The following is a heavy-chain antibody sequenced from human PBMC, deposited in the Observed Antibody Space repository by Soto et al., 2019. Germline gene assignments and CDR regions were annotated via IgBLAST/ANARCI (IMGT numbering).Heavy chain of an antibody. CDR2: TYYYTSKWIN. D-gene: IGHD4-17*01. V-gene: IGHV6-1*01. CDR3: AHRLPGIGAFDF. Sequence: SQTLSLTCVISGDSLSTNNVAWNWIRQSPSRGLEWLGRTYYYTSKWINDYAESVKSRISVTPDTSKNQVVLTMTNMDPVDTATYYCAHRLPGIGAFDFWGQGTMVTVSS. J-gene: IGHJ3*01. CDR1: GDSLSTNNVA.